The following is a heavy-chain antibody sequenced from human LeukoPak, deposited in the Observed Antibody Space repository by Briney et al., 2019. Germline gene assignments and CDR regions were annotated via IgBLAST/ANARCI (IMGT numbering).Heavy chain of an antibody. D-gene: IGHD6-25*01. J-gene: IGHJ4*02. CDR1: GGSISSSSYY. V-gene: IGHV4-39*07. Sequence: PSETLSLTCTVAGGSISSSSYYWGWIRQPPGKGLEWIGSIYYSGSTYYNPSLKSRVTISVDTSKNQFSLKLSSVTAADTAVYYCARDQYSSEYYFDYWGQGTLVTVSS. CDR2: IYYSGST. CDR3: ARDQYSSEYYFDY.